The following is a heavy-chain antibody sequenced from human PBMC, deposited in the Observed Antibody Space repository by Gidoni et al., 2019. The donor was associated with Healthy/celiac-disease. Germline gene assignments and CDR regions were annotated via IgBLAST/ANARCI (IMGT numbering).Heavy chain of an antibody. Sequence: AASGFTFSDYYMSWIRQAPGKGLEWVSYISSSGSTIYYADSVKGRFTISRDNAKNSLYLQMNSLRAEDTAVYYCAGGSSSSDYYYYGMDVWGQGTTVTVSS. CDR3: AGGSSSSDYYYYGMDV. J-gene: IGHJ6*02. CDR2: ISSSGSTI. D-gene: IGHD6-13*01. CDR1: GFTFSDYY. V-gene: IGHV3-11*01.